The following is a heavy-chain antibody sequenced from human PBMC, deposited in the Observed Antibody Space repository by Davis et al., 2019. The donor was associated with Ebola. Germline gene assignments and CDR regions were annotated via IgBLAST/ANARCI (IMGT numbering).Heavy chain of an antibody. CDR1: GGSISYYY. Sequence: MPSETLSLTCAVSGGSISYYYWSWIRQPPGKGLEWIGYIYYSGSTNYNPSLKSRVTISVDTSKNQFSLKLSSVTAADTAVYYCARYYYDSSGYLDYWGQGTLVTVSS. CDR3: ARYYYDSSGYLDY. J-gene: IGHJ4*02. V-gene: IGHV4-59*01. D-gene: IGHD3-22*01. CDR2: IYYSGST.